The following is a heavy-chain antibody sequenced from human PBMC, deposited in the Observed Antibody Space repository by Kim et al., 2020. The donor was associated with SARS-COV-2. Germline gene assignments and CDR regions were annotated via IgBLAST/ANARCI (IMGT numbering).Heavy chain of an antibody. Sequence: SETLSLTCTVSGGSISSYYWSWIRQPAGKGLEWIGRIYTSGSTNYNPSLKSRVTMSVDTSKNQFSLKLSSVTAADTAVYYCAATTVTTFFFDYWGQGTLVTVSS. CDR2: IYTSGST. V-gene: IGHV4-4*07. CDR3: AATTVTTFFFDY. J-gene: IGHJ4*02. CDR1: GGSISSYY. D-gene: IGHD4-17*01.